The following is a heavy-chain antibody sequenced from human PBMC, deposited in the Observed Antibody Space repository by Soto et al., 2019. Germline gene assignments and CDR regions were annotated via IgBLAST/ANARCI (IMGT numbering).Heavy chain of an antibody. CDR1: GFTFTTSY. CDR2: IVVGSGNT. Sequence: QMQLVQSGPEVKKPGTSVKVSCKASGFTFTTSYVQWVRQARGQRLEWIGWIVVGSGNTNYAQEFRERVTITRDMTTSTAYMEVSSLRSEDTAVYYCAAEELFGVDPGYYYYGMDVWGQGTTVTVSS. V-gene: IGHV1-58*01. D-gene: IGHD3-3*01. CDR3: AAEELFGVDPGYYYYGMDV. J-gene: IGHJ6*02.